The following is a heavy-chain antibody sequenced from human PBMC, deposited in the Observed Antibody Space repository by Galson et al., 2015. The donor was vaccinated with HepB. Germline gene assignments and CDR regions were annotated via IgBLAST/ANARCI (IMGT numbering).Heavy chain of an antibody. J-gene: IGHJ4*01. D-gene: IGHD2-2*01. Sequence: SLRLSCAASGFTFSIYGIHWVRQAPGKGLEWVTFISSNGTHKYYAVSVKGRLSISTDTSKNTVYVQIKSLRPDDTAVYFCGLSTRFPPTEIDFWGQGTLVTVSS. CDR3: GLSTRFPPTEIDF. CDR2: ISSNGTHK. CDR1: GFTFSIYG. V-gene: IGHV3-30*03.